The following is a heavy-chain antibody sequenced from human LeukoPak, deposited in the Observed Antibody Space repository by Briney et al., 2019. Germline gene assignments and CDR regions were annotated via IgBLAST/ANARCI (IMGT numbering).Heavy chain of an antibody. CDR1: GYTFAGYY. CDR3: ARPDYYGLGIGY. J-gene: IGHJ4*02. D-gene: IGHD3-10*01. CDR2: INPNSGGT. Sequence: ASVKVSCKASGYTFAGYYMHWVRQAPGQGLEWMGWINPNSGGTNYAQKFQGRVTMTRDTSISTAYMELSRLRSDDTAVYYCARPDYYGLGIGYWGQGTLVTVSS. V-gene: IGHV1-2*02.